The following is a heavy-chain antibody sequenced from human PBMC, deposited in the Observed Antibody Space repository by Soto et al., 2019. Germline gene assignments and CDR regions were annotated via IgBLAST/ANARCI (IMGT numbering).Heavy chain of an antibody. Sequence: QVQLQESGPGLVQPSGTLSLTCAVYGGSITGSHWWNWVRQPPGKGLVWIGEVYHSGTTNFKPSLKSRVTISVDKPHDQRSLNLYSVTAADTAVYYCVRDAPFPSVGDTKSLYFDLWGRGALVIVSS. J-gene: IGHJ2*01. D-gene: IGHD1-26*01. CDR1: GGSITGSHW. V-gene: IGHV4-4*02. CDR3: VRDAPFPSVGDTKSLYFDL. CDR2: VYHSGTT.